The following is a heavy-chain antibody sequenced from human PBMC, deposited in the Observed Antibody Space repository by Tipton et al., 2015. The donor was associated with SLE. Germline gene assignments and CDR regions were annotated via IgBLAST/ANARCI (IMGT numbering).Heavy chain of an antibody. D-gene: IGHD3-10*01. V-gene: IGHV4-4*07. Sequence: GLVKPSETLSLTCTASGGSISGYYWSWIRQPAGKGLEWIGRIYTSGSTNYNPSLKSRVTMSVDMSKNQFSLKLTSVTAADTAVYYCARGGEEQGLTALDYWGQGTLVTVSS. J-gene: IGHJ4*02. CDR2: IYTSGST. CDR3: ARGGEEQGLTALDY. CDR1: GGSISGYY.